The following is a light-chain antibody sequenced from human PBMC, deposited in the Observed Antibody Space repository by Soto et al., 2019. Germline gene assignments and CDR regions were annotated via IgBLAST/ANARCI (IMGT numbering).Light chain of an antibody. CDR1: SGSVSTTYY. J-gene: IGLJ3*02. V-gene: IGLV8-61*01. CDR2: NTN. Sequence: QTVVTQEPSSSVSPGGTVTLTCGLSSGSVSTTYYPSWYQQTPGQAPRTLIYNTNTRASGVPDRFSGSILGNTAALTITGAQADDESDYYCLLFMGRGSWVFGGGTQLTVL. CDR3: LLFMGRGSWV.